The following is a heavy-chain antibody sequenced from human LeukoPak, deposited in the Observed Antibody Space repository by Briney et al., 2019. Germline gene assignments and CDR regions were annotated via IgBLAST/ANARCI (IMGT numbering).Heavy chain of an antibody. V-gene: IGHV4-61*01. CDR1: GGSVSSGSYY. CDR3: ARDWGSWYFDY. Sequence: SETLSLTCTVSGGSVSSGSYYWSWIRQPPGTGLEWIGYIYYSGSTNYNPSLKSRVTISVDTSKNQFSLKLSSVTAADTAVYYCARDWGSWYFDYWGQGTLVTVSS. J-gene: IGHJ4*02. D-gene: IGHD6-13*01. CDR2: IYYSGST.